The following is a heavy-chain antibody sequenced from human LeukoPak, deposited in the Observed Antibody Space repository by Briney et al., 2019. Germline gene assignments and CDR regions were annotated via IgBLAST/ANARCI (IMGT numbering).Heavy chain of an antibody. CDR3: ARLRGNDNDYPDY. CDR1: GGSISSSSYY. V-gene: IGHV4-39*01. Sequence: SETLSLTCTVSGGSISSSSYYWGWIRQPPGKGLEWIGSIYYSGSTYYNPSLKSRVTISVDTSKNQFSLKLSSVTAADTAVYYCARLRGNDNDYPDYWGQGTLVTVS. CDR2: IYYSGST. D-gene: IGHD4-11*01. J-gene: IGHJ4*02.